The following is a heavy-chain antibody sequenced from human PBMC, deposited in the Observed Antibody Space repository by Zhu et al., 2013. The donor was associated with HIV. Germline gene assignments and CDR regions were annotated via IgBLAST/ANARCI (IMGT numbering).Heavy chain of an antibody. CDR2: IIPILGIA. CDR3: ARDDIVGATTVGWFDP. Sequence: QVQLVQSGAEVKKPGSSVKVSCKASGGTFSSYTISWVRQAPGQGLEWMGRIIPILGIANYAQKFQGRVTITADKSTSTAYMELSSLRSEDTAVYYCARDDIVGATTVGWFDPWGQGTLVTVSS. CDR1: GGTFSSYT. D-gene: IGHD1-26*01. J-gene: IGHJ5*02. V-gene: IGHV1-69*08.